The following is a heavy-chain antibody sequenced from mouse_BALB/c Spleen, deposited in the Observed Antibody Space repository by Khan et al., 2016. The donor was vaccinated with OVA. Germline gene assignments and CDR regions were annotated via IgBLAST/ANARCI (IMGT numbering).Heavy chain of an antibody. CDR2: ISYSGNT. CDR1: GYSITSDYA. V-gene: IGHV3-2*02. Sequence: EVQLVETGPGLVKPSQSLSLICTVTGYSITSDYAWNWIRQFPGNKLEWMGFISYSGNTKYNPSLKSRISITRDTSKNQFFLQLHSVTTEDTATYYCARVYGGDFDYWGQGTTLTVSS. J-gene: IGHJ2*01. CDR3: ARVYGGDFDY. D-gene: IGHD1-1*01.